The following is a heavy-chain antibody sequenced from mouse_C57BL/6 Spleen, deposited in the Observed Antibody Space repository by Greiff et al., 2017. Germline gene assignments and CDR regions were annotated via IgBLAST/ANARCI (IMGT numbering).Heavy chain of an antibody. V-gene: IGHV1-26*01. CDR1: GYTFTDYY. J-gene: IGHJ2*01. Sequence: VQLQQSGPELVKPGASVKISCKASGYTFTDYYMNWVKQSHGKSLEWIGDINPNNGGTSYNQKFKGKATLTVDKSSSTAYMELRSLTSEYSAVYYCARGFTTVVATDYWGQGTTLTVAS. D-gene: IGHD1-1*01. CDR2: INPNNGGT. CDR3: ARGFTTVVATDY.